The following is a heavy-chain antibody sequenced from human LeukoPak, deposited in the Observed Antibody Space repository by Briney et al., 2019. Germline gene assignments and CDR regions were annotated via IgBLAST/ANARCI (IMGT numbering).Heavy chain of an antibody. CDR3: AARPPTIALGPFDY. Sequence: GGSLRLSCAASGFTFSRFWMNWVRQAPGRGLEWVANIDQSGGRNNYVDSVKGRFTISRDNAKNSLFLEMSSLRADDTAVYFCAARPPTIALGPFDYWGQGTLVTVSS. CDR2: IDQSGGRN. CDR1: GFTFSRFW. V-gene: IGHV3-7*05. D-gene: IGHD5-24*01. J-gene: IGHJ4*02.